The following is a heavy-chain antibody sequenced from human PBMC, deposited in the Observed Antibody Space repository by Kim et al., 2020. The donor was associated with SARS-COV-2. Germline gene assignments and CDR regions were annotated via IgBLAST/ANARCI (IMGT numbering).Heavy chain of an antibody. J-gene: IGHJ6*02. V-gene: IGHV3-30*02. D-gene: IGHD2-15*01. Sequence: ADSGKVRFTISRDNSKNTLDLQMNSRRAEDTAVYYCAKSTAANYYYGMDVWGQGTTVTVSS. CDR3: AKSTAANYYYGMDV.